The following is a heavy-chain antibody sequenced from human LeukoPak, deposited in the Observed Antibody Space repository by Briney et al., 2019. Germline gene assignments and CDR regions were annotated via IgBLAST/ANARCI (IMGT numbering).Heavy chain of an antibody. CDR3: ARAGPRRHYYDSSGRLDY. V-gene: IGHV4-4*07. CDR1: GGSISSYY. Sequence: SETLSLTCTVSGGSISSYYWSWIRQPAGKGLEWIGRIYTSGSTNYNPSLKSRVTMSVDTSKNQFSLKLSSVTAADTAVYYCARAGPRRHYYDSSGRLDYWGQGTLVTVSS. J-gene: IGHJ4*02. D-gene: IGHD3-22*01. CDR2: IYTSGST.